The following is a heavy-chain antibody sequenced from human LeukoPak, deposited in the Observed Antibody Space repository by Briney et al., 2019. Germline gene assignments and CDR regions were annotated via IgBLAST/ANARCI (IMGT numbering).Heavy chain of an antibody. CDR3: ARRRDSGSLQHFDY. J-gene: IGHJ4*02. Sequence: PGGSLRLSCAASGFTFSDYYMSWIRQAPGKGLEWVSYISSSGSTIYYADSVKGRFTISRDDAKNSLYLQMNSLRAEDTAVYYCARRRDSGSLQHFDYWGQGTLVTVSS. D-gene: IGHD1-26*01. CDR1: GFTFSDYY. V-gene: IGHV3-11*01. CDR2: ISSSGSTI.